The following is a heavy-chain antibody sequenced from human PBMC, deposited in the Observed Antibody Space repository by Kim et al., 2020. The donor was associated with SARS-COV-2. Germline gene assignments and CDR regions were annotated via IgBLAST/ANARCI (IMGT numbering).Heavy chain of an antibody. V-gene: IGHV4-39*01. CDR2: IYYSGST. CDR3: ARHGLSDYYGSGTPGRFDL. J-gene: IGHJ2*01. Sequence: SETLSLTCTVSGGSISSSSYYWGWIRQPPGKGLEWIGSIYYSGSTYYNPSLKSRVTISVDTSKNQFSLKLSSVTAADTAVYYCARHGLSDYYGSGTPGRFDLWGRGTLVTVSS. D-gene: IGHD3-10*01. CDR1: GGSISSSSYY.